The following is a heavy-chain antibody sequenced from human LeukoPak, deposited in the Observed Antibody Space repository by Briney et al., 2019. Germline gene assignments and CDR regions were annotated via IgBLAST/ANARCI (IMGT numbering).Heavy chain of an antibody. CDR2: IYYSGST. CDR1: GGSISSYY. CDR3: ARHEDKSGGFGELFKRYYYYYGMDV. Sequence: LSETLSLTCTVSGGSISSYYWSWIRQPPGKGLEWIGYIYYSGSTNYNPSLKSRVTISVDTSKNQFSLKLSSVTAADTAVYYCARHEDKSGGFGELFKRYYYYYGMDVWGQGTTVTVSS. D-gene: IGHD3-10*01. J-gene: IGHJ6*02. V-gene: IGHV4-59*08.